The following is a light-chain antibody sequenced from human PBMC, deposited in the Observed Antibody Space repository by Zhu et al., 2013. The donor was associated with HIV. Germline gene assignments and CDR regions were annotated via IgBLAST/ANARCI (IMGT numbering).Light chain of an antibody. CDR3: SSYTTTSTTWV. Sequence: QSALTQPASVSGSPGQSITISCTGTSSDVGGYNYVSWYQQHPGKAPKLMIYEVSNRPSGVSNRFSGSKSGNTASLTISGLQDEDEADYYCSSYTTTSTTWVFGGGTKVTVL. CDR2: EVS. J-gene: IGLJ3*02. V-gene: IGLV2-14*01. CDR1: SSDVGGYNY.